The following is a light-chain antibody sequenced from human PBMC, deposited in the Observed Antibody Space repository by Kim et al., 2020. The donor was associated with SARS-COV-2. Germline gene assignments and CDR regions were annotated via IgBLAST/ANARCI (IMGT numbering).Light chain of an antibody. CDR1: STNIGGYYE. CDR2: GDT. CDR3: QSYDRSRSGSV. J-gene: IGLJ2*01. Sequence: QRITESCTGTSTNIGGYYEVPWYQRLPRRAPKLLIHGDTNRPSGVPYRFSGSKSGTSASLDITGLQAEDEAVYYCQSYDRSRSGSVFGGGTQLNVL. V-gene: IGLV1-40*01.